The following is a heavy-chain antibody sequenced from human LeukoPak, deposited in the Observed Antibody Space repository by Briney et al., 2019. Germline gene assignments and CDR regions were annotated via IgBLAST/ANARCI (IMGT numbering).Heavy chain of an antibody. V-gene: IGHV6-1*01. Sequence: PSQTLSLTCAISGDSVSSNSAAWNWIRQSPSRGLEWLGRTYYRSKWYNEYAASVRSRITINPDTSKNQFSLQLNSVTPEDTSIYYCAREDYAGKSGTYFDYWGQGTLVTVSS. CDR3: AREDYAGKSGTYFDY. D-gene: IGHD4-23*01. CDR2: TYYRSKWYN. J-gene: IGHJ4*02. CDR1: GDSVSSNSAA.